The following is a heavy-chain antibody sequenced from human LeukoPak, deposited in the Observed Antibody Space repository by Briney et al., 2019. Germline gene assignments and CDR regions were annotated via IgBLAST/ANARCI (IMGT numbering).Heavy chain of an antibody. D-gene: IGHD3-3*01. CDR2: IEKDGSEK. CDR3: ARGYYDFWSGTFDY. J-gene: IGHJ4*02. Sequence: GGSLRLSCVASGFTFSNYWMTWVRQAPGKGLEWVANIEKDGSEKEYVDSVKGRFTISRDKATNSVFLQMNSLRADDTAVYYCARGYYDFWSGTFDYWGQGTPVTVSS. CDR1: GFTFSNYW. V-gene: IGHV3-7*01.